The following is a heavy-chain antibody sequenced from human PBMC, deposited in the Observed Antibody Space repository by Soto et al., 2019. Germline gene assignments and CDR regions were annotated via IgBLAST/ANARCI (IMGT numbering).Heavy chain of an antibody. D-gene: IGHD5-12*01. CDR3: STRGDGYNADFDY. CDR2: IRSKANSYAT. Sequence: EVQMVVSGGGLVQPGGSLKLSCAASGVTFSGSAMHWVRQASGKGLEWVGRIRSKANSYATAYGASVKGRFTMSRDDSKNTAYLQMNSLKTEDTAVYYCSTRGDGYNADFDYWGQGTLVTVSS. CDR1: GVTFSGSA. J-gene: IGHJ4*02. V-gene: IGHV3-73*01.